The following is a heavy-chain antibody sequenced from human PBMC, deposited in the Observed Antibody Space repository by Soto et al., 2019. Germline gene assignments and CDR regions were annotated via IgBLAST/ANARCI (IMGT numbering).Heavy chain of an antibody. V-gene: IGHV1-8*01. D-gene: IGHD3-10*01. CDR1: GYTFTSYD. CDR3: ARHSADYYGMDV. CDR2: MNPNSGNT. Sequence: ASVKVSCKASGYTFTSYDINWVRQATGQGLEWMGWMNPNSGNTGYAQKFQGRVTMTRNTSISTAYMELSSLRSEDTAVYYCARHSADYYGMDVWGQGTTVTVSS. J-gene: IGHJ6*02.